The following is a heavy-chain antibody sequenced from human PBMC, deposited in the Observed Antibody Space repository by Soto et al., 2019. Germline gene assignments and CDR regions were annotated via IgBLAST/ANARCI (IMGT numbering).Heavy chain of an antibody. J-gene: IGHJ6*02. D-gene: IGHD3-3*01. CDR1: GFTLTNNG. CDR3: ASADFWSGYGSYYYYGMDV. CDR2: ISSSGSTI. Sequence: GGSLRLSCVVSGFTLTNNGMHWVRQAPGQGLEWVSYISSSGSTIYYADSVKGRSTISRDNAKNSLYLQMNSLRAEDTAVYYCASADFWSGYGSYYYYGMDVWGQGTTVTVSS. V-gene: IGHV3-48*04.